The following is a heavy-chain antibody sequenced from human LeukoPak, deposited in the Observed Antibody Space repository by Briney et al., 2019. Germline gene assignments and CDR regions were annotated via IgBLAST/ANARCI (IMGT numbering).Heavy chain of an antibody. CDR1: GGSISSSSYY. CDR2: IYYSGST. Sequence: PSETLSLTCTASGGSISSSSYYWGWIRQPPGKGLEWIGSIYYSGSTYYNPSLKSRVTISVDTSKNQFSLKLSSVTAADTAVYYCARQEILWGSGSYWGQGTLVTVSS. D-gene: IGHD1-26*01. CDR3: ARQEILWGSGSY. J-gene: IGHJ4*02. V-gene: IGHV4-39*01.